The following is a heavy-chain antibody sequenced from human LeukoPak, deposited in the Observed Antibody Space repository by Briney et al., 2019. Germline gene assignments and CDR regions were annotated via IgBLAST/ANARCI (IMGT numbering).Heavy chain of an antibody. Sequence: ASVKVSCKASGYTSTGQYIHWVRQAPGQGLEWMGWINPNSGGTNYEQKFQGWVIMTRDTSISTAYMELSSLRYDDTAVYYCARHMTTANNWFDPWGQGTLVTVSS. J-gene: IGHJ5*02. D-gene: IGHD4-17*01. V-gene: IGHV1-2*04. CDR3: ARHMTTANNWFDP. CDR2: INPNSGGT. CDR1: GYTSTGQY.